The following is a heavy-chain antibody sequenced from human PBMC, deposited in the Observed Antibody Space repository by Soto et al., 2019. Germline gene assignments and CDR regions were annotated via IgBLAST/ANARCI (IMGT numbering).Heavy chain of an antibody. J-gene: IGHJ6*03. D-gene: IGHD2-15*01. CDR3: AREGGYSGYDPYCSGGSCQTSYYYYYMGV. CDR1: GFTVSSNY. V-gene: IGHV3-66*01. Sequence: PGGSLRLSCAASGFTVSSNYMSWVRQAPGKGLEWVSVIYSGGSTYYADSVKGRFTISRDNSKNTLYLQMNSLRAEDTAVYYCAREGGYSGYDPYCSGGSCQTSYYYYYMGVWGKGTTVTVSS. CDR2: IYSGGST.